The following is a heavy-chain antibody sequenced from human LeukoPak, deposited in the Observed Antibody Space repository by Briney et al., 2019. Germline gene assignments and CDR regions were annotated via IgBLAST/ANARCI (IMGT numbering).Heavy chain of an antibody. D-gene: IGHD4-17*01. CDR1: GGSISSYY. CDR2: IYYSGST. CDR3: ARDSYGDSGFDY. V-gene: IGHV4-59*01. Sequence: SETLSLTCTVFGGSISSYYWSWIRQPPGKGLEWIGYIYYSGSTNYNPSLKSRVTISVDTSKNQFSLKLSSVTAADTAVYYCARDSYGDSGFDYWGQGTLVTVSS. J-gene: IGHJ4*02.